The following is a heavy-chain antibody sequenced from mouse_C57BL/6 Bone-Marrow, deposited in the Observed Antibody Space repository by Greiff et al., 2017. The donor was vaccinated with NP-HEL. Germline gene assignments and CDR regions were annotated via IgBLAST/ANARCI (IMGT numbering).Heavy chain of an antibody. J-gene: IGHJ3*01. D-gene: IGHD4-1*01. Sequence: EVQLQQPGAELVRPGASVKLSCTASGFNIKDDYMHWVKQRPEQGLEWIGWIDPENGDTEYASKFQGKATITADTSSNTAYLQLSSLTSEDTAVYYCTTNWAFAYWGQGTLVTVSA. V-gene: IGHV14-4*01. CDR1: GFNIKDDY. CDR2: IDPENGDT. CDR3: TTNWAFAY.